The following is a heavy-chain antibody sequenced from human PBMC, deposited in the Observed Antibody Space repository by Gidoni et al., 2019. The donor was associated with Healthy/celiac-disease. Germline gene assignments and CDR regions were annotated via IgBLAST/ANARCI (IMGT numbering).Heavy chain of an antibody. D-gene: IGHD1-26*01. CDR2: IYHTGST. Sequence: QLQLQESGSGLLKPSQTLSLTCAVSGASISSGGYSWSWIRQPPGKGLEWIGYIYHTGSTYYNPSLNSRVTISVDRSKNQFSLKLSSVTAADTAVYYCASAPPSGSYHYWGQGTLVTVSS. V-gene: IGHV4-30-2*01. CDR3: ASAPPSGSYHY. J-gene: IGHJ4*02. CDR1: GASISSGGYS.